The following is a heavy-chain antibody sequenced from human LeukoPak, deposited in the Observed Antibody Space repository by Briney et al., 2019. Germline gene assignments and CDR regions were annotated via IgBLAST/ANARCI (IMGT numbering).Heavy chain of an antibody. CDR1: GGSMNNYY. CDR2: VYQTGDT. V-gene: IGHV4-59*08. Sequence: SETLSLTCTVSGGSMNNYYWSWFRRPPGKGLEWIAYVYQTGDTRYNPSLKSRLSISLDTSKNQFSLQLRSVTATDTAVYYCARHPFGAPFDYWGQGILVTVSS. CDR3: ARHPFGAPFDY. J-gene: IGHJ4*02. D-gene: IGHD3-10*01.